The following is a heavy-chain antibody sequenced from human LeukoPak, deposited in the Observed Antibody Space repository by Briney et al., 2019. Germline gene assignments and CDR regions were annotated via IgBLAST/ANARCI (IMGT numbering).Heavy chain of an antibody. V-gene: IGHV1-58*02. J-gene: IGHJ6*02. CDR1: GFTFTSSA. D-gene: IGHD4-17*01. CDR2: IVIGSGNT. Sequence: ASVKVSCKASGFTFTSSAMQWVRQARGQRLEWIGWIVIGSGNTNYAQKFQERVTITRDMSTSTACMELSSLRSEDTAVYYCAADRTVTSILMDVWGQGTTVTVSS. CDR3: AADRTVTSILMDV.